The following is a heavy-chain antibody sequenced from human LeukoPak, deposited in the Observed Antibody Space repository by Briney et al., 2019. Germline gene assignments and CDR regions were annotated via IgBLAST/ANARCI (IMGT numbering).Heavy chain of an antibody. CDR2: IYNSGST. V-gene: IGHV4-59*01. CDR3: SRRNGDYGDYA. CDR1: GGSISSYY. D-gene: IGHD4-17*01. Sequence: SETLSLTCTVSGGSISSYYWSWIRQPPGKGLDWIGYIYNSGSTNYNPSLKSRVTISVDTSKNQFSLKLRSVTAADTAVYYCSRRNGDYGDYAWGQGTLVTVSS. J-gene: IGHJ4*02.